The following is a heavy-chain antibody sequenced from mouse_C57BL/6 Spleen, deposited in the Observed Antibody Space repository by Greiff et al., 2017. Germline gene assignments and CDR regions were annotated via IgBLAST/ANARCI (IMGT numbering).Heavy chain of an antibody. D-gene: IGHD2-14*01. CDR1: GYTFTSYW. J-gene: IGHJ4*01. CDR2: INPSNGGT. V-gene: IGHV1-53*01. CDR3: AGGGTEDYYAMDY. Sequence: VQLQQSGTELVKPGASVKLSCKASGYTFTSYWMHWVKQRPGQGLEWIGNINPSNGGTNYNEKFKSKATLTVDKSSSTAYMQLSSLTSEDSAVYYCAGGGTEDYYAMDYWGQGTSVTVSS.